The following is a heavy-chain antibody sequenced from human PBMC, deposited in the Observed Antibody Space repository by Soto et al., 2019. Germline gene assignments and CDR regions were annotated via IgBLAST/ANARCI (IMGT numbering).Heavy chain of an antibody. V-gene: IGHV3-11*01. CDR1: GFTFSDYY. J-gene: IGHJ4*02. Sequence: QVQLVESGGGLVKPGGSLRLSCAASGFTFSDYYMSWIRQAPGKGLEWVSYISSSGSTIYYADSVKGRFTISRDNANNSLYQQMNSLRAEDTAVYYCATENCFSCGSCYLDYWGQGTLVTVSS. CDR3: ATENCFSCGSCYLDY. D-gene: IGHD2-15*01. CDR2: ISSSGSTI.